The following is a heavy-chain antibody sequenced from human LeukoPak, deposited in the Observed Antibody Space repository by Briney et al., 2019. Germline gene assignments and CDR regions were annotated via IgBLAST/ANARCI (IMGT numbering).Heavy chain of an antibody. D-gene: IGHD6-13*01. CDR2: INHSGST. Sequence: SETLSLTCAVYGGSFSGYYWSWIRQPPGKGLEWIGEINHSGSTNYNPSLKSRVTISVDTSKNQFSLKLSSVTAADTAVYYCARGLAGYSSNWGQGTLVTVSP. V-gene: IGHV4-34*01. CDR1: GGSFSGYY. CDR3: ARGLAGYSSN. J-gene: IGHJ4*02.